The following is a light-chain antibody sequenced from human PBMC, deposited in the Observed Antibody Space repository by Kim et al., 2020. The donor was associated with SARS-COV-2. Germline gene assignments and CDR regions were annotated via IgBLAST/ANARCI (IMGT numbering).Light chain of an antibody. CDR3: QQYGTSPWT. J-gene: IGKJ1*01. CDR1: QSVNNIY. CDR2: GAS. V-gene: IGKV3-20*01. Sequence: SPGERATPSCRASQSVNNIYLAWYQQKPGQVVRLLIYGASSRATGIPDRFSGSGSRTDFTLTISRLEPEDFAVYYCQQYGTSPWTFGQGTKVDIK.